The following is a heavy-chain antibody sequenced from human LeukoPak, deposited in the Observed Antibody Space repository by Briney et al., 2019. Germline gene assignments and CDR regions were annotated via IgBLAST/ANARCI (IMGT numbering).Heavy chain of an antibody. CDR1: GGSITSTKW. J-gene: IGHJ4*02. Sequence: PSGTLSLTCAVSGGSITSTKWWSWVRQPPGKGLEWIGYIYYSGSTNYNPSLKSRVTISVDTSKNQFSLRLLSVTAADTAMYYCARERFYGYNYLDFWGQGLQVTVAS. D-gene: IGHD5-24*01. V-gene: IGHV4-4*02. CDR3: ARERFYGYNYLDF. CDR2: IYYSGST.